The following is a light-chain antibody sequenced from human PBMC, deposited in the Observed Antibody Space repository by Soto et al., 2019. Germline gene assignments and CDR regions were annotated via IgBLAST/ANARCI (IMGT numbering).Light chain of an antibody. CDR1: QSVSSSY. J-gene: IGKJ1*01. CDR3: QQYGSSRT. CDR2: GAS. Sequence: EIVLTQSPGTLSLSPGERATLSCRASQSVSSSYLAWYQQKPGQAPRLLIYGASSRATGIPDRFSGSGSGTDFPLPISRLEPEDFAVYYCQQYGSSRTFGQGTKGEIK. V-gene: IGKV3-20*01.